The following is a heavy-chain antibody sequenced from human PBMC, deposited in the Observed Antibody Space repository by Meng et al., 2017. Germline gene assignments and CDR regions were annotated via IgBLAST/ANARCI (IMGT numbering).Heavy chain of an antibody. Sequence: GESLKISCAASGFTFSSYDMHWVRQATGKGLEWVSAIGTAGDTYYPGSVKGRFTISRENAKNSLYLQMNSLRAGDTAVYYCARAQLYNSGWYKTHNYYFDYWGQGTLVTVSS. D-gene: IGHD6-19*01. CDR2: IGTAGDT. CDR1: GFTFSSYD. V-gene: IGHV3-13*01. CDR3: ARAQLYNSGWYKTHNYYFDY. J-gene: IGHJ4*02.